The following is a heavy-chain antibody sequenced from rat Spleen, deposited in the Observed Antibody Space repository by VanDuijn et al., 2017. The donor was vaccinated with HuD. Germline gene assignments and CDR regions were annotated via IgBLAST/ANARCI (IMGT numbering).Heavy chain of an antibody. CDR3: TSPFRWFAY. V-gene: IGHV2-13*01. Sequence: QVQLKESGPGLVQSSQTLSLTCTVSGFSLISYAVNWVRQPPGKGLDWMGVIWGDGISNYNSALKSRLSISRDTSKSQVFLKMNSLQTEDTAIYFCTSPFRWFAYWGQGTLVTVSS. J-gene: IGHJ3*01. CDR2: IWGDGIS. CDR1: GFSLISYA.